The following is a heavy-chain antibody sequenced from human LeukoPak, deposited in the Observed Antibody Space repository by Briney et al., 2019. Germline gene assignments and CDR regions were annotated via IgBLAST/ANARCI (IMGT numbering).Heavy chain of an antibody. D-gene: IGHD5/OR15-5a*01. Sequence: GGSLRLSCAASGFTFSSYAMTWVRQAPGKGLECVSAIGGSGDSTYYADSVKGRFTTSRDSSKNTLYLQMNSLRAEDTAVYYCARDRTGVYISAEDFQHWGQGTLVTVSS. CDR3: ARDRTGVYISAEDFQH. CDR1: GFTFSSYA. CDR2: IGGSGDST. J-gene: IGHJ1*01. V-gene: IGHV3-23*01.